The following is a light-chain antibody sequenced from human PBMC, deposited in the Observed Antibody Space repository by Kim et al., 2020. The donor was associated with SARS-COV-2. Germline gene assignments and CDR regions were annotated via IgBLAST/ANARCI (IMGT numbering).Light chain of an antibody. CDR2: DAS. Sequence: SLSPGEGATLSGRASQGVSSYVAWYQYKPGQAPRLLIYDASKRATGIPDRFSGRGFGTDFTLTISSLQPEDFAVYYCQQRKNWATFGQGTKVDIK. CDR1: QGVSSY. V-gene: IGKV3-11*01. CDR3: QQRKNWAT. J-gene: IGKJ1*01.